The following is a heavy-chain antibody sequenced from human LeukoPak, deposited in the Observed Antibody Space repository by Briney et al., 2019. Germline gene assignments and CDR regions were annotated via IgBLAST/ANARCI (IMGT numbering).Heavy chain of an antibody. CDR3: ASDAGNHYYYYMDV. V-gene: IGHV4-39*07. D-gene: IGHD4-23*01. CDR1: GGSISSSSYY. Sequence: SETLSLTCTVSGGSISSSSYYWGWIRQPPGKGLEWIGSIYYSGSTYYNPSLKSRVTISVDTSKNQFSLKLSSVTAADTAVYYCASDAGNHYYYYMDVWGKGTTVTVSS. J-gene: IGHJ6*03. CDR2: IYYSGST.